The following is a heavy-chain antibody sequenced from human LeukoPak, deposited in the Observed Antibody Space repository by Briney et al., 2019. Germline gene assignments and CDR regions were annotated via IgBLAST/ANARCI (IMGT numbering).Heavy chain of an antibody. V-gene: IGHV3-23*01. D-gene: IGHD3-10*01. CDR2: ISGRGANT. J-gene: IGHJ4*02. CDR3: ARSIYGSGTFYFDY. CDR1: AXAFSTYA. Sequence: GGSLRLSCTASAXAFSTYAMSWVRQAPGKGLEWVSVISGRGANTYYADSVKGRFTISRDNSKNTLYLQMISLRAEDTAVYYCARSIYGSGTFYFDYWGQGTLVSVSS.